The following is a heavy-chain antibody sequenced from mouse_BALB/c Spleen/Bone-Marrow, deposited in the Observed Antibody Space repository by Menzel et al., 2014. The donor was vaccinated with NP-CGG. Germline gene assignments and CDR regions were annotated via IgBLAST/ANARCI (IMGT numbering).Heavy chain of an antibody. CDR1: GFNIKDTY. V-gene: IGHV14-3*02. CDR3: ASYRYGWYFDV. D-gene: IGHD2-14*01. J-gene: IGHJ1*01. CDR2: IVPSKGNT. Sequence: VQLKESGAELVKPGASAKLSFPASGFNIKDTYMHWVKQRPEQGLERIGRIVPSKGNTKYDPKFQGKATITADTASNTAYLQLSSLTSEDTAVDYWASYRYGWYFDVWGAGTTVTVSS.